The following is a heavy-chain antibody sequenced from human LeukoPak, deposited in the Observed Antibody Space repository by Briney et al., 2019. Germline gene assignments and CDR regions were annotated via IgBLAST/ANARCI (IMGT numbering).Heavy chain of an antibody. CDR3: ARLNGDYFDY. J-gene: IGHJ4*02. Sequence: PGGSLRLSCAASGFTLSTYEMNWVRRAPGKGLEWVSYTSTSGSIKDYAGSVKGRFTISRDNAKNSLYLQMNSLRAEDTAVYYCARLNGDYFDYWGQGTLVTVSS. CDR2: TSTSGSIK. V-gene: IGHV3-48*03. D-gene: IGHD4-17*01. CDR1: GFTLSTYE.